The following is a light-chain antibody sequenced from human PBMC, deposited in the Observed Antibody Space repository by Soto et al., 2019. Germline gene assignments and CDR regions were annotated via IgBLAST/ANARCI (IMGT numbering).Light chain of an antibody. CDR1: QSLSSW. CDR3: QHYNWYLVT. CDR2: QAS. J-gene: IGKJ1*01. V-gene: IGKV1-5*03. Sequence: DIQINRYDSVPTDSVGDRVTNTRPASQSLSSWLSWYQQKPGKARTLVISQASSLESGVPSRFSDSASGTVSTRTISILHADYSISYSHQHYNWYLVTFGQGTKVDIK.